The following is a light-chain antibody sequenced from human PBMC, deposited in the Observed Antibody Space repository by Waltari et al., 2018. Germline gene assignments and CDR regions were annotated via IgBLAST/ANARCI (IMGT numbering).Light chain of an antibody. Sequence: IVLTQSPGTLSLSSGESATLSCRASQTLSKNYFAWYQQKPGQAPRLLIYGASSRAAGIPDRFSGSGSGTYFTLTISRLEPDDFAMYYCQQYGSSVLYTFGQGTKLEIK. CDR3: QQYGSSVLYT. J-gene: IGKJ2*01. CDR2: GAS. V-gene: IGKV3-20*01. CDR1: QTLSKNY.